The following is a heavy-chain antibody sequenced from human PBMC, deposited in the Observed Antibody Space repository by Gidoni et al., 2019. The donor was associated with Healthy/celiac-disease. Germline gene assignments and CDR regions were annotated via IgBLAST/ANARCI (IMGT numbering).Heavy chain of an antibody. CDR1: GFTFRSYW. CDR3: GRDARGRRFGERLDP. Sequence: EVQLVESGGCLVQPGGSLRLSCAASGFTFRSYWRSWVRQAPGKGLEVVHNIKQDGSEKYYVDSVKGRFTNSRDHGKNSLYLQMDSLRAEDKAVYYWGRDARGRRFGERLDPWGQGTLVTVSS. J-gene: IGHJ5*02. CDR2: IKQDGSEK. V-gene: IGHV3-7*04. D-gene: IGHD3-10*01.